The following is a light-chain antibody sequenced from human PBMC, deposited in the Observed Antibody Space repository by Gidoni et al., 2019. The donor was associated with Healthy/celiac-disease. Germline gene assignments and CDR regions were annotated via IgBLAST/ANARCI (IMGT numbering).Light chain of an antibody. CDR2: GAS. J-gene: IGKJ4*01. CDR1: QSISKN. Sequence: EIVMTQSPDTLSVSPGERATLSCRASQSISKNLAWYQQKPGQAPRLLSYGASTRDTGIPARFSGNGSGTEFTLTISSLQSEDFAVYYCQQYDNWPPLTFGGGTKVEIK. CDR3: QQYDNWPPLT. V-gene: IGKV3-15*01.